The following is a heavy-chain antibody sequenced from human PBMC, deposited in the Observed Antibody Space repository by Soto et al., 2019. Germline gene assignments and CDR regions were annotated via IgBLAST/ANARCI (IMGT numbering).Heavy chain of an antibody. V-gene: IGHV3-48*02. CDR3: ARRGSRVVPAATAFDY. CDR1: GFTFSSYS. J-gene: IGHJ4*02. CDR2: ISSSSSTI. Sequence: GGSLRLSCAASGFTFSSYSMNWVRQAPGKGLEWVSYISSSSSTIYYADSVKGRFTISRDNAKNSLYLQMNSLRDEDTAVYYCARRGSRVVPAATAFDYWGQGTLVTVSS. D-gene: IGHD2-2*01.